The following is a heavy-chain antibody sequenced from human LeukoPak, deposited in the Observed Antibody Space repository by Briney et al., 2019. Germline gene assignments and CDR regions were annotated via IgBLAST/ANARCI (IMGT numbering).Heavy chain of an antibody. CDR3: ARPMTVVPDAFDI. J-gene: IGHJ3*02. V-gene: IGHV3-21*01. Sequence: GGSLRLSCAASGFTFSSYSMNWVRQAPGKGLEWVSSISSSSSYIYYADSVKGRFTISRDNAKNSLYLQMNSLRAEDTAVYYCARPMTVVPDAFDIWGQGTMVTVSS. D-gene: IGHD3-22*01. CDR1: GFTFSSYS. CDR2: ISSSSSYI.